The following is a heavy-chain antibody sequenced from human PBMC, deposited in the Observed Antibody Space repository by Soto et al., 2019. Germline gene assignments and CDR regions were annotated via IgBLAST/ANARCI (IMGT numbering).Heavy chain of an antibody. CDR2: IYSGGST. CDR1: GFTVSSNY. V-gene: IGHV3-53*01. J-gene: IGHJ6*02. Sequence: GGSLRLSCAASGFTVSSNYMSWVRQAPGKGLEWVSVIYSGGSTYYADSVKGRFTISRDNSKNTLYLQMNSLRAEDTAVYYCARAGGDDILTGYYPSYYYYGMDVWGQGTTVTVSS. CDR3: ARAGGDDILTGYYPSYYYYGMDV. D-gene: IGHD3-9*01.